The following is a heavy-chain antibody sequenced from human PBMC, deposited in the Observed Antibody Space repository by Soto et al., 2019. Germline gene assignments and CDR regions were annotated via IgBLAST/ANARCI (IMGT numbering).Heavy chain of an antibody. Sequence: QIQLVQSGGGVVQPGGSLRLSCTASGFSFNKFGMHWVRQTPGKGLEWVASLSYDGNHDFYADSVTGRLIISRDNSSNTLYVQVNTLTIDDTAVYYCVKERADFVTVPHATSGMDVWGPGTTVTVS. CDR2: LSYDGNHD. V-gene: IGHV3-30*18. CDR1: GFSFNKFG. J-gene: IGHJ6*02. CDR3: VKERADFVTVPHATSGMDV. D-gene: IGHD2-15*01.